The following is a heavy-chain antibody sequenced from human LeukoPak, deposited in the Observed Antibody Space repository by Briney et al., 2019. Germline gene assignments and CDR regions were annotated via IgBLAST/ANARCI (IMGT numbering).Heavy chain of an antibody. V-gene: IGHV1-2*02. D-gene: IGHD3-22*01. CDR1: GYTFTGYY. J-gene: IGHJ4*02. CDR3: AGTTYYYDSSGYYYPDY. CDR2: INPNSGGT. Sequence: ASVKVSCKASGYTFTGYYMHWVRQAPGQGLEWMGWINPNSGGTNYAQKFQGRVTMTRDTSISTAYMELSRLRSDDTAVYYCAGTTYYYDSSGYYYPDYWGQGTLVTVSS.